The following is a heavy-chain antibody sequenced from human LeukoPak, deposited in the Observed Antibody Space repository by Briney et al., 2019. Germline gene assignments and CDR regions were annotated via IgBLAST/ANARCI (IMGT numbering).Heavy chain of an antibody. D-gene: IGHD6-13*01. CDR3: ARGVYIAAAQYGY. J-gene: IGHJ4*02. Sequence: SETLSLTCTVSGGSISSYYWSWIRQPPGKGLEWIGYIYYSGTTNYNPSLKSRVTISVDTSKNQFSLKLSSVTAADTAVYYCARGVYIAAAQYGYWGQRTLVTVSS. V-gene: IGHV4-59*01. CDR2: IYYSGTT. CDR1: GGSISSYY.